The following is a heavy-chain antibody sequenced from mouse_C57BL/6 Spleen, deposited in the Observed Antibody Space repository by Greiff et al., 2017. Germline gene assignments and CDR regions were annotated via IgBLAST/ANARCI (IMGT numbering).Heavy chain of an antibody. Sequence: VQGVESGAELVRPGASVTLSCKASGYTFTDYEMHWVKQTPVHGLEWIGAIDPETGGTAYNQKFKGKAILTADKSSSTAYMELRSLTSEDSAVYYCTSDYGSRFAYWGQGTLVTVSA. V-gene: IGHV1-15*01. J-gene: IGHJ3*01. D-gene: IGHD1-1*01. CDR1: GYTFTDYE. CDR3: TSDYGSRFAY. CDR2: IDPETGGT.